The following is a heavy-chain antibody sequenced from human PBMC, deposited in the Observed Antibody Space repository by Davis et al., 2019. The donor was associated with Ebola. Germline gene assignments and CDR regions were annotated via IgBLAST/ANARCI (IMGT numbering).Heavy chain of an antibody. Sequence: AASVTVSCKPSGYTFSSYVIHWVRHAPGHGLAWLGWINADNGDTKYSQKLQVRVTITRDTSASTAYMELRSLRSQETAVYYCAIIVDPLVWELVDVWGQGTTVIVSS. CDR3: AIIVDPLVWELVDV. CDR2: INADNGDT. V-gene: IGHV1-3*01. D-gene: IGHD2-15*01. CDR1: GYTFSSYV. J-gene: IGHJ6*02.